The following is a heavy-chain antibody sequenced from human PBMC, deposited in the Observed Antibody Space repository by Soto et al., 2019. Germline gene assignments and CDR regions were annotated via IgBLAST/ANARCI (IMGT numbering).Heavy chain of an antibody. J-gene: IGHJ4*02. D-gene: IGHD1-26*01. V-gene: IGHV3-21*01. CDR2: ISSSSSYI. CDR3: ASGEWELPDY. CDR1: GFTFSSYS. Sequence: PGGALRLSCAASGFTFSSYSMNWVRQAPGKGLEWVSSISSSSSYIYYADSVKGRFTISRDNAKNSLYLQMNSLRAEDTAVYYCASGEWELPDYWGQGTLVTVSS.